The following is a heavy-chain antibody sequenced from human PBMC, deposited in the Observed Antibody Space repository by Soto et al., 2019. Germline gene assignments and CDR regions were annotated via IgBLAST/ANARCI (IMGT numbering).Heavy chain of an antibody. Sequence: ASVKVSCKASGYTFTSYGISWVRQAPGQGLEWMGWISAYNGNTNHAQKLQGRVTMTTDTSTSTAYMELRSLRSDDTAVYYCARDRRFLEWLSHDYYYGMDVWGQGTTVTVSS. J-gene: IGHJ6*02. CDR3: ARDRRFLEWLSHDYYYGMDV. CDR1: GYTFTSYG. CDR2: ISAYNGNT. V-gene: IGHV1-18*04. D-gene: IGHD3-3*01.